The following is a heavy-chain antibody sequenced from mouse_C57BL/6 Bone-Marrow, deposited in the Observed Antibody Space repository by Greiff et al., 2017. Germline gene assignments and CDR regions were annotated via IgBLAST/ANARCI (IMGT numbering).Heavy chain of an antibody. CDR1: DSEVFPIAY. CDR3: ARPHHYGSSFWYFDV. J-gene: IGHJ1*03. Sequence: QVQLQQSGSELRSPGSSVKLSCKDFDSEVFPIAYMSWVRQKPGHGFEWIGGILPSIGRTIYGEKFEDKATLDADTLSNTAYLELNSLTSEDSAIYYCARPHHYGSSFWYFDVWGTGTTVTVSS. D-gene: IGHD1-1*01. CDR2: ILPSIGRT. V-gene: IGHV15-2*01.